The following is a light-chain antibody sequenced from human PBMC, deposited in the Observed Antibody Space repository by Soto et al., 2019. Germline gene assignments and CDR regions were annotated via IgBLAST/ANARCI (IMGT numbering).Light chain of an antibody. CDR3: LQYGHPWWT. J-gene: IGKJ1*01. Sequence: EIVLTQSPANLSLSPGERVTLSCGASQSVPTNYLAWYQQKPGLAPRLLIYGPSNRDTGIPDRFSGSGSGTDFTITVSRLEPEDFAVYYCLQYGHPWWTFGQGARVEIK. CDR2: GPS. CDR1: QSVPTNY. V-gene: IGKV3D-20*01.